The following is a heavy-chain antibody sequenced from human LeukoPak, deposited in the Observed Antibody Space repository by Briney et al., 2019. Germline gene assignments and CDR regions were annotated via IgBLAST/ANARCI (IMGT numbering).Heavy chain of an antibody. Sequence: GGSLRLSCAASGFTFIDYDMHWVRQVIGKGLEWVSAIGIRGDTHYSGSVKGRFTISRENAESSLYLQMNSLRAEDTAVYYCARGGIPVSGIGEFDYWGQGTLVTVSS. D-gene: IGHD6-19*01. V-gene: IGHV3-13*01. CDR2: IGIRGDT. CDR3: ARGGIPVSGIGEFDY. CDR1: GFTFIDYD. J-gene: IGHJ4*02.